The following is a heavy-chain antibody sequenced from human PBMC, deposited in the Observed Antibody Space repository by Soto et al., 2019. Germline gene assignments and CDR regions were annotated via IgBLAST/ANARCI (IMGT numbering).Heavy chain of an antibody. V-gene: IGHV1-2*04. Sequence: GASVKVSCKASGYPFTDSYLHWVRQAPGQGLEWMGWINPKTGDTKYAEKFRGWVTLTRDTAINTAYMDLSRVKYADTAMYFCARDQSNSSSWPFDLWGQGTLVTVSS. D-gene: IGHD6-13*01. CDR3: ARDQSNSSSWPFDL. J-gene: IGHJ4*02. CDR2: INPKTGDT. CDR1: GYPFTDSY.